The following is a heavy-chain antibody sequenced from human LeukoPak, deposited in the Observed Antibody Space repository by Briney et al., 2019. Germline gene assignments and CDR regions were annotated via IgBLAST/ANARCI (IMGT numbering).Heavy chain of an antibody. CDR2: ISGSGGST. CDR3: AKVPGYSSGYHFDY. CDR1: GFTFSSYG. Sequence: GGSLRLSCAASGFTFSSYGMSWARQAPGKGLEWVSAISGSGGSTYYADSAKGRFTISRDNSKNTLYLQMNSLRAEDTAVYYCAKVPGYSSGYHFDYWGQGTLVTVSS. V-gene: IGHV3-23*01. J-gene: IGHJ4*02. D-gene: IGHD6-19*01.